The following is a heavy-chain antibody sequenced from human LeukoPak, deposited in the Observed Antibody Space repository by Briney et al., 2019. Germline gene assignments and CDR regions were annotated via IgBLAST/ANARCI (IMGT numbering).Heavy chain of an antibody. V-gene: IGHV4-30-2*01. J-gene: IGHJ5*02. CDR3: ARAVFGVVPPRGWFDP. D-gene: IGHD3-3*01. CDR1: GGSISSGGHS. Sequence: SETLSLTCAVSGGSISSGGHSWSWIRQPPGKGLEWIGYIYHSGSTYYDPSLKSRVTISVDRSKNQFSLKLSSVTAADTAVYYCARAVFGVVPPRGWFDPWGQGTLVTVSS. CDR2: IYHSGST.